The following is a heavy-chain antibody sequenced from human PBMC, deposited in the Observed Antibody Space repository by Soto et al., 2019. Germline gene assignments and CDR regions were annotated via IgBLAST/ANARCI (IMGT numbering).Heavy chain of an antibody. Sequence: SGPTLVNPTQTLTLTCTFSGFSLSTSGMCVSWIRQPPGKALEWLARIDWDDDKYYSTSLKTRLTISKDTSKNQVVLTMTNMDPVDTAVYYCAKDGYTHGQPDYWGQGTLVTAPQ. CDR3: AKDGYTHGQPDY. D-gene: IGHD5-18*01. J-gene: IGHJ4*02. V-gene: IGHV2-70*11. CDR1: GFSLSTSGMC. CDR2: IDWDDDK.